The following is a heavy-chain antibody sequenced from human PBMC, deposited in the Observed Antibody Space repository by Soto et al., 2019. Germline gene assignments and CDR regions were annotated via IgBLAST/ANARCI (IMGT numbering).Heavy chain of an antibody. CDR3: TRDWATALDY. CDR2: ITNNPRNYAT. D-gene: IGHD5-12*01. J-gene: IGHJ4*01. V-gene: IGHV3-72*01. Sequence: GGSLRLSCVASGFTFDNYYVDWVRQAPGKGLEFIGRITNNPRNYATGYAASVKGRFAISRDDSQNSLFLQMNSLKTEDTAVYYCTRDWATALDYWGQGTLVTVSS. CDR1: GFTFDNYY.